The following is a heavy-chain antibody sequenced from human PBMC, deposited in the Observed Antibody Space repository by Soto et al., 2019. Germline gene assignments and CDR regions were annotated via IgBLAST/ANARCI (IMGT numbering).Heavy chain of an antibody. V-gene: IGHV3-23*01. D-gene: IGHD6-13*01. CDR3: ARDSPTSSSLPPFDY. CDR1: GFTFSSYA. CDR2: ISGSGGST. J-gene: IGHJ4*02. Sequence: GGSLRLSCAASGFTFSSYAMSWVRQAPGKGLEWVSAISGSGGSTYYADSVKGRFTISRDNSKNTLYLQMNGLRAEDTAVYYCARDSPTSSSLPPFDYWGQGTLVTVSS.